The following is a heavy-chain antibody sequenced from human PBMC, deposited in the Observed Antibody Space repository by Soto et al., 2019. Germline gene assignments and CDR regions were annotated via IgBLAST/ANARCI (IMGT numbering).Heavy chain of an antibody. CDR2: IGSTSSDI. J-gene: IGHJ5*02. CDR3: AKLRSGHTTTSYNWFDP. Sequence: GGSLRLSCTASGFTFSFYTMNWVRQAPGKGLEWVSSIGSTSSDIYDADSVKGRFTVSRDNAKNSLYLQMSSLRAEDTAVYYCAKLRSGHTTTSYNWFDPWGQGTLVTVSS. D-gene: IGHD1-26*01. V-gene: IGHV3-21*04. CDR1: GFTFSFYT.